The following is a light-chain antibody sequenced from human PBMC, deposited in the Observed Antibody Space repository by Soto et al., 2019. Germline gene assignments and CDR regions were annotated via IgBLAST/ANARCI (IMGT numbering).Light chain of an antibody. Sequence: QPVLTQPASVSGSPGQSITISCTGTSSDIGTYKYVSWYQQLPGKAPKVLIYEVRNRPSRVSNRFSGSKSGNTASLTISGLQAEDEADYYCNSYTSSNTLVFGTGTKLTVL. V-gene: IGLV2-14*01. CDR1: SSDIGTYKY. CDR2: EVR. J-gene: IGLJ1*01. CDR3: NSYTSSNTLV.